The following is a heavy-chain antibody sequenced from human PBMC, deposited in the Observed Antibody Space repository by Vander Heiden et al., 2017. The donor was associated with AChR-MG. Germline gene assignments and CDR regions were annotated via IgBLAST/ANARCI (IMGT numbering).Heavy chain of an antibody. J-gene: IGHJ6*02. CDR3: ARGSGSYDSHYYYGVDV. CDR1: GYSFANYW. D-gene: IGHD3-10*01. CDR2: IYPADSDT. V-gene: IGHV5-51*03. Sequence: EVQLVQSGAEVKKPGESLKISCKGSGYSFANYWLGWVRQMPGKGLEWMWIIYPADSDTRYSPSFQGHVTMSADKSISTAYLQWSSLKASDTAMYYCARGSGSYDSHYYYGVDVWGQGTTVTVSS.